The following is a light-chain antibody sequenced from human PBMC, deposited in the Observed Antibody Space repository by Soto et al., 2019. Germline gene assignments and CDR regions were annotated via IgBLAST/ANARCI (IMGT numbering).Light chain of an antibody. J-gene: IGKJ4*01. V-gene: IGKV1-27*01. CDR1: QDINNY. Sequence: DIQMTQSPSSLSASVGDRVTITCRASQDINNYVVWYQQSPGKVPKLLIYAASTLHSGVPSRFSGSGSGTDFTLTISSLQPEDVATYYCQKYNSAPLTFGGGTNVEIK. CDR2: AAS. CDR3: QKYNSAPLT.